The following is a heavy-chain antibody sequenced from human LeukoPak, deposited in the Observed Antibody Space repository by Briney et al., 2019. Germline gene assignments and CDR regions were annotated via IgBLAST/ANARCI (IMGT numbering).Heavy chain of an antibody. CDR1: GFTFNSHA. Sequence: GRSLRLSCAASGFTFNSHAIHWVRQAPGKGLEWVAVISYDGSIKYYTDSVKGRFTISRDNAKNSLYLQMNSLRAEDTAVYYCAREGYSPRDGYNFNFDYWGQGTLVTVSS. J-gene: IGHJ4*02. D-gene: IGHD5-24*01. CDR2: ISYDGSIK. V-gene: IGHV3-30*04. CDR3: AREGYSPRDGYNFNFDY.